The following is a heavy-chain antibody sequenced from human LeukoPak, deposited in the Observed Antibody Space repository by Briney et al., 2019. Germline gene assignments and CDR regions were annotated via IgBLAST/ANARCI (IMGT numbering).Heavy chain of an antibody. Sequence: SETLSLTCTVSGGSISNYYWTWIRRPPGKGLELIGYIDYRGSTNYNPSLKSRVTISVDTSKNQFSLKLSSVTAADTAVYYCARVKPIPATLGPFDYWGRGTLVVVSS. V-gene: IGHV4-59*01. CDR1: GGSISNYY. D-gene: IGHD2-15*01. CDR3: ARVKPIPATLGPFDY. CDR2: IDYRGST. J-gene: IGHJ4*02.